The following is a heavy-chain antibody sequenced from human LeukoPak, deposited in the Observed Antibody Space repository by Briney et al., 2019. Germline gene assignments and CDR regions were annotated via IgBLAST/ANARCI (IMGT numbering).Heavy chain of an antibody. Sequence: SQTLSLTCNVSDGTISSGNYYWDWIRQPAGKGLEWIGRFYTSGSGNYNPSLKSRVTMLMDASKNQFSLKLSSVTAADTAVYYCAASHTGLFDYWGQGTLVTVSS. CDR2: FYTSGSG. V-gene: IGHV4-61*02. CDR3: AASHTGLFDY. J-gene: IGHJ4*02. D-gene: IGHD5-18*01. CDR1: DGTISSGNYY.